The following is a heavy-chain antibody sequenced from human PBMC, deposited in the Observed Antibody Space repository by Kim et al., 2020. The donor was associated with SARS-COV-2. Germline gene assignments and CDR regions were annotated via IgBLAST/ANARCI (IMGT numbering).Heavy chain of an antibody. CDR3: VKALGSRPEGY. CDR2: IKNDGNEK. J-gene: IGHJ4*02. V-gene: IGHV3-7*01. Sequence: GGSLRLSCAASGFTFSRTWMNWVRQPPGKGLEWVANIKNDGNEKNYVDSVKGRFTISRDNSENSVYLQMNSLRAEDTAVYYCVKALGSRPEGYWGQGTL. D-gene: IGHD2-2*01. CDR1: GFTFSRTW.